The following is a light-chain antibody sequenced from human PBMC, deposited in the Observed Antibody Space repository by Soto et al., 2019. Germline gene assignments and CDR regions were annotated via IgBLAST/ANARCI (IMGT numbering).Light chain of an antibody. Sequence: IGLTQSPATLSLSPGERATLSCRASQGVSRYLAWYQQKPGLAPRLLIYDASSRATGIPDRFSGSGSGTDFTLTISRLEPEDFAVYYCQQYGSSGTFGQGTKVDIK. J-gene: IGKJ1*01. CDR2: DAS. CDR1: QGVSRY. CDR3: QQYGSSGT. V-gene: IGKV3D-20*01.